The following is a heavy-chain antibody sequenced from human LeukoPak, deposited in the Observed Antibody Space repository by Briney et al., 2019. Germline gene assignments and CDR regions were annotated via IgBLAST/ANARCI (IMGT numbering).Heavy chain of an antibody. CDR1: GGSFSGYY. CDR3: ARHSGGVRGVKRLHYFDY. D-gene: IGHD3-10*01. Sequence: PSETLSLTCAVYGGSFSGYYWSWIRQPPGKGLEWIGEINHSGSTNYNPSLKSRVTISVDTSKNQFSLKLSSVTAADTAVYYCARHSGGVRGVKRLHYFDYWGQGTLVTVSS. J-gene: IGHJ4*02. CDR2: INHSGST. V-gene: IGHV4-34*01.